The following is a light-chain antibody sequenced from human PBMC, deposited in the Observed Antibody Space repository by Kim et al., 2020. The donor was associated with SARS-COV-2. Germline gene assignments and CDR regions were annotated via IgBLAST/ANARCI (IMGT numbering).Light chain of an antibody. J-gene: IGLJ2*01. CDR2: QDS. V-gene: IGLV3-1*01. CDR1: KLGDKY. Sequence: SPGHTARITCSGDKLGDKYACCYQQKPGQSPVLVIYQDSKRPSGIPERFSGSNSGNTATLTISGTQAMDEADYYCQAWDSSTVVFGGGTQLTVL. CDR3: QAWDSSTVV.